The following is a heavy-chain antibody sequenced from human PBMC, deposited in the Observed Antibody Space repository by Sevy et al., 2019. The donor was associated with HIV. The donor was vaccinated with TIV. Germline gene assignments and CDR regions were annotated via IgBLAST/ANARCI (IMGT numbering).Heavy chain of an antibody. CDR2: IKSKTDGGTT. D-gene: IGHD2-2*01. CDR1: GFTFSNAW. V-gene: IGHV3-15*01. CDR3: TTDERYCSSTSCYLCIQEMATERDAFYI. Sequence: GGSLRLSCAASGFTFSNAWMSWVRQAPGKGLEWVGRIKSKTDGGTTDYAAPVKGRFPISRDDLKNTLYLQMNGLKTEDTAVYYCTTDERYCSSTSCYLCIQEMATERDAFYIWGQGTMVTVSS. J-gene: IGHJ3*02.